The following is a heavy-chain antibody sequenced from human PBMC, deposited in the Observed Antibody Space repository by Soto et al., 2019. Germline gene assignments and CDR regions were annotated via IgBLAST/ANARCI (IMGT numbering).Heavy chain of an antibody. CDR3: ARWASGSRYFDY. D-gene: IGHD1-26*01. CDR2: IYYSGST. V-gene: IGHV4-59*01. J-gene: IGHJ4*02. Sequence: SETLSLTCTVSGGSISSYYWSWIRQPPGKGLEWIAYIYYSGSTNYNPSLKSRVTISVDTSKNQFSLKLSSVTAADTAVYYCARWASGSRYFDYWGQGILVTVSS. CDR1: GGSISSYY.